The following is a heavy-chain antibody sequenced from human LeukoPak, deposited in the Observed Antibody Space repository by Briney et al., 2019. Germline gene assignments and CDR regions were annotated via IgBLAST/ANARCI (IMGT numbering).Heavy chain of an antibody. CDR1: GFTFSSYE. D-gene: IGHD3-22*01. J-gene: IGHJ4*02. Sequence: PGGSLRLSCAASGFTFSSYEMNWVRQAPGKGLEWVSYISSSGSTIYYADSVKGRFTISRDNSKNTLYLQMNSLRAEDTAVYYCAKGFSYYYDSGYDPDSYWGQGTLVTVSS. CDR3: AKGFSYYYDSGYDPDSY. V-gene: IGHV3-48*03. CDR2: ISSSGSTI.